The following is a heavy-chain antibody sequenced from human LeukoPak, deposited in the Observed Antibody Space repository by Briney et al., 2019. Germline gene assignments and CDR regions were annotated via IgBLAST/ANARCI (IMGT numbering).Heavy chain of an antibody. CDR2: ISAYNGNT. D-gene: IGHD1-1*01. Sequence: ASVKVSCKATGYTFTSYGISRLRHPPRQPLEWMGWISAYNGNTNYAQKLQGRVTMTTDTSTSTAYMELRSLRSDDTAVYYCARTGTTGYYYYGMDVWGQGTTVTVPS. V-gene: IGHV1-18*01. CDR3: ARTGTTGYYYYGMDV. CDR1: GYTFTSYG. J-gene: IGHJ6*02.